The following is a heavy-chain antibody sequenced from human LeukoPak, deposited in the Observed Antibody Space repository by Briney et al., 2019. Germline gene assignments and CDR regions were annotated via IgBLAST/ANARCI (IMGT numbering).Heavy chain of an antibody. J-gene: IGHJ6*02. Sequence: SETLSLTCTVSGGSISSGDYYWSWIRQPPGKGLEWIGEIYHSGSTNYNPSLKSRVTISVDKSKNQFSLKLSSVTAADTAVYYCARVSIDFWSGYWYYYGMDVWGQGTTVTVSS. CDR1: GGSISSGDYY. D-gene: IGHD3-3*01. V-gene: IGHV4-39*07. CDR3: ARVSIDFWSGYWYYYGMDV. CDR2: IYHSGST.